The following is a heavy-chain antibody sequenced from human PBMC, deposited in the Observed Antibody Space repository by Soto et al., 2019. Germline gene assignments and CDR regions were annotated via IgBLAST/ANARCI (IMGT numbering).Heavy chain of an antibody. Sequence: GGSLRLSCAASGFTFDDYTMHWVRQAPGKGLEWVSLISWDGGSTYYADSVKGRFTVSRDNSKNSLYLQMNSLRTEDTALYYCAEDIRPSSGWYQTGFDYWGQGTLVTVSS. CDR1: GFTFDDYT. CDR3: AEDIRPSSGWYQTGFDY. CDR2: ISWDGGST. V-gene: IGHV3-43*01. D-gene: IGHD6-19*01. J-gene: IGHJ4*02.